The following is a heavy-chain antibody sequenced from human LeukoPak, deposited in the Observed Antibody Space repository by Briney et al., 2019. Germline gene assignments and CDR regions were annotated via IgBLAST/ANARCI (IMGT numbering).Heavy chain of an antibody. D-gene: IGHD6-19*01. CDR1: GYTFTSYG. V-gene: IGHV1-18*01. CDR2: ISAYNGNT. CDR3: ARVKTGPWYSSGWYTGGDCDY. Sequence: GASVKVPCKASGYTFTSYGISWVRQAPGQGLEWMGWISAYNGNTNYAQKLQGRVTMTTDTSTSTAYMELRSLRSDDTAVYYCARVKTGPWYSSGWYTGGDCDYWGQGTLVTVSS. J-gene: IGHJ4*02.